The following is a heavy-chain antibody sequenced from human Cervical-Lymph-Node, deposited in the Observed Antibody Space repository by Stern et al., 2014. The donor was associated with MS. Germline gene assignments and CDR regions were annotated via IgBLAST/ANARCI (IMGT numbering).Heavy chain of an antibody. CDR3: AGPPMAGGVLNFDF. Sequence: VQLVQSGAEVKKPGESLKISCKSSGFTFSTYWIGWVRQMPGKGLECMAIISPGDSDTRYSPSFEGQVTISVDKSTTTGSLQRRSLKASDTAMYNGAGPPMAGGVLNFDFWGQGTQVTVSS. J-gene: IGHJ4*02. CDR1: GFTFSTYW. D-gene: IGHD1-26*01. V-gene: IGHV5-51*01. CDR2: ISPGDSDT.